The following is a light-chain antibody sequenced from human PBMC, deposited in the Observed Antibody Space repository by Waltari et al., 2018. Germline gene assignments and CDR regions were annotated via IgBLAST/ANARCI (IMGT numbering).Light chain of an antibody. J-gene: IGKJ1*01. Sequence: EIVLTQSFSTLSVSPGDRVTLSCRASQSVGTNLAGYQHSPGRAPRLLVYRASTRASYIPARFSASGSGTEFTLSISTLQSEDSAVFYCQQYNDWPRTFGQGTKVEIK. CDR1: QSVGTN. CDR3: QQYNDWPRT. V-gene: IGKV3D-15*01. CDR2: RAS.